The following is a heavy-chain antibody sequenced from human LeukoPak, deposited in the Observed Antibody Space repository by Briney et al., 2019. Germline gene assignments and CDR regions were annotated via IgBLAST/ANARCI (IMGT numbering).Heavy chain of an antibody. CDR3: TREAAAGIDN. V-gene: IGHV3-7*01. CDR2: IKQDGSEK. Sequence: GGSLRLSCAASGFTFSTYWMSWVPQAPGKGLEWVANIKQDGSEKYYLDSVKGRFTISRDNAKNSLYLQMNSLRAEDTAVYFCTREAAAGIDNWGQGTLVTVSS. J-gene: IGHJ4*02. D-gene: IGHD6-13*01. CDR1: GFTFSTYW.